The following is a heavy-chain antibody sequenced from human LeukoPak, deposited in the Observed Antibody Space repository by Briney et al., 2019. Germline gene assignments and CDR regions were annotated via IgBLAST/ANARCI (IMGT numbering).Heavy chain of an antibody. Sequence: KPSETLSLTCAVYGGSFSGYYWSWIRQPPGKGLEWIGEINHSGSTNYNPSLKSRVTISVDTSKNQFSLKLSSVTAADTAVYYCASLKGPLGAKFNYWGQGTLVTVSS. J-gene: IGHJ4*02. CDR1: GGSFSGYY. D-gene: IGHD1-26*01. V-gene: IGHV4-34*01. CDR3: ASLKGPLGAKFNY. CDR2: INHSGST.